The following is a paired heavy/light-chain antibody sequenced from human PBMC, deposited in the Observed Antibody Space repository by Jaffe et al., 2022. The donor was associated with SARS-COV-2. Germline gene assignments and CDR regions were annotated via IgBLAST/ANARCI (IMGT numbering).Heavy chain of an antibody. J-gene: IGHJ4*02. CDR2: IDWDDDK. CDR3: ARIRYYYDSSGYGGPFDY. D-gene: IGHD3-22*01. V-gene: IGHV2-70*01. Sequence: QVTLRESGPALVKPTQTLTLTCTFSGFSLSTSGMCVSWIRQPPGKALEWLALIDWDDDKYYSTSLKTRLTISKDTSKNQVVLTMTNMDPVDTATYYCARIRYYYDSSGYGGPFDYWGQGTLVTVSS. CDR1: GFSLSTSGMC.
Light chain of an antibody. CDR1: QDISNY. CDR3: QQYDNLFT. V-gene: IGKV1-33*01. J-gene: IGKJ4*01. CDR2: DAS. Sequence: DIQMTQSPSSLSASVGDRVTITCQASQDISNYLNWYQQKPGKAPKLLIYDASNLETGVPSRFSGSGSGTDFTFTISSLQPEDIATYYCQQYDNLFTFGGGTKVEIK.